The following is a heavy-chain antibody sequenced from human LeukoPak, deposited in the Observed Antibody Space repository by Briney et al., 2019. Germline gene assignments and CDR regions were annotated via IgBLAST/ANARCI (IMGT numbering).Heavy chain of an antibody. D-gene: IGHD3-22*01. CDR1: GGSINSYY. CDR2: IYYSGST. CDR3: AREYYYDSSGYAGAHFDY. V-gene: IGHV4-59*01. J-gene: IGHJ4*02. Sequence: PSETLSLTCTVSGGSINSYYWSWIRQPPGKGLEWIGYIYYSGSTNYNPSLKSRVTISVDTSKNQFSLKLSSVTAADTAVYYCAREYYYDSSGYAGAHFDYWGQGTLVTVSS.